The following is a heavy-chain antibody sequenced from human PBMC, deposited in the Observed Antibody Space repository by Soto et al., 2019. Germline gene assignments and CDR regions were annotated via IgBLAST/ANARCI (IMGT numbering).Heavy chain of an antibody. CDR1: GGTFNGHS. V-gene: IGHV1-69*01. J-gene: IGHJ3*02. D-gene: IGHD4-17*01. Sequence: QVQLVQSGAEVKKPGSSVKVSCKASGGTFNGHSFSWVRQAPGQGLEWMGSIIPMFNTSTYAQRFQGIVTITADESTTTAYMDLSSLTSEDTAVYYCTSDDTVLVGADSAFDIWGQGTMVTVSS. CDR2: IIPMFNTS. CDR3: TSDDTVLVGADSAFDI.